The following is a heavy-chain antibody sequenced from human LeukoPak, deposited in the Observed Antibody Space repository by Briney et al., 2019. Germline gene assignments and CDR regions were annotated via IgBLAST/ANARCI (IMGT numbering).Heavy chain of an antibody. CDR1: GYTFTTYD. D-gene: IGHD3-22*01. Sequence: ASVKVSCKASGYTFTTYDITWVRQAAGQGLEWMGWMNPDSGETAYAQKFQGRVAMTRDTSITTAYMELSSLRSEDTAFYYCARGLGDYYDTGTYHYAVPANWGQGTLVTVSS. CDR2: MNPDSGET. J-gene: IGHJ4*02. V-gene: IGHV1-8*01. CDR3: ARGLGDYYDTGTYHYAVPAN.